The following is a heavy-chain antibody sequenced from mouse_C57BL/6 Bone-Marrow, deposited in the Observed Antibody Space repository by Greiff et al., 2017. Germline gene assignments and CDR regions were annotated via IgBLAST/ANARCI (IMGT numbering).Heavy chain of an antibody. Sequence: EVQLQQSGPVLVKPGASVKMSCKASGYTFTDYYMNWVKQSHGKSLEWIGVINPYNGGTSYNQKFKGKATLTVDKSSSTAYMELNSLTSEDSAVYYCASLLLRSNWYFDVWGTGTTVTDSS. CDR3: ASLLLRSNWYFDV. V-gene: IGHV1-19*01. J-gene: IGHJ1*03. CDR1: GYTFTDYY. D-gene: IGHD1-1*01. CDR2: INPYNGGT.